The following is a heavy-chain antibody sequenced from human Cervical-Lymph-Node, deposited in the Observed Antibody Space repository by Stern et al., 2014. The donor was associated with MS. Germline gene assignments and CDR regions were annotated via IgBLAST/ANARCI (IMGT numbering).Heavy chain of an antibody. CDR2: ITPSFGTA. CDR3: ARDVVGDNYFDY. CDR1: GGTFSSYA. D-gene: IGHD1-26*01. V-gene: IGHV1-69*01. J-gene: IGHJ4*02. Sequence: QVQLVQSGAEVKKPGSSVKVSCKASGGTFSSYAISWVRQAPGQGLEWMGGITPSFGTASPAQKFQGRVTITADESTSTAYMELSSLRSEDTAVYYCARDVVGDNYFDYWGQGTLVTVSS.